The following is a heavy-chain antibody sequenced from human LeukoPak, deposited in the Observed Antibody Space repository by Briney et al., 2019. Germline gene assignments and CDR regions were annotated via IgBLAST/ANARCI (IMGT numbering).Heavy chain of an antibody. Sequence: PSETLSLTCTVSGGSISSGYYWGWIRQPPGKGLEWIGSIYHSGSTYYNPSLKSRVTISVDTSKNHLSLKLSSVTAADTAVYYCLITIFGVVPPGGYFDYWGQGTLVTVSS. CDR1: GGSISSGYY. D-gene: IGHD3-3*01. CDR3: LITIFGVVPPGGYFDY. CDR2: IYHSGST. V-gene: IGHV4-38-2*02. J-gene: IGHJ4*02.